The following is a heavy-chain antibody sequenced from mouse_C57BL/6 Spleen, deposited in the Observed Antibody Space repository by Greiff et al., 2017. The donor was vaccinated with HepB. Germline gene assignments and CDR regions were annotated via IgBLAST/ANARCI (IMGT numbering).Heavy chain of an antibody. Sequence: DVKLVESGGGLVKPGGSLKLSCAASGFTFSSYAMSWVRQTPEKRLEWVATISDGGSYTYYPDNVKGRFTISRDNAKNNLYLQMSHLKSEDTAMYYCARDRDHYYGSSSFDYWGQGTTLTVSS. CDR3: ARDRDHYYGSSSFDY. CDR1: GFTFSSYA. CDR2: ISDGGSYT. V-gene: IGHV5-4*01. D-gene: IGHD1-1*01. J-gene: IGHJ2*01.